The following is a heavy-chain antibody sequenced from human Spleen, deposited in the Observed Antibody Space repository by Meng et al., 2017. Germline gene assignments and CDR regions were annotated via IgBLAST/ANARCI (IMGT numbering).Heavy chain of an antibody. J-gene: IGHJ4*02. D-gene: IGHD1-26*01. CDR3: ARVEVGTTSGDY. CDR1: DYTFTGYG. Sequence: QVQPVQSGPEVKKPGASVKVSCKASDYTFTGYGVSWVRQAPGQGLEWMAWLGAHDGDTSHAPKFQGRVTVSADRPTATAYMELRSLRSDDTAVYYCARVEVGTTSGDYWGQGTLVTVSS. CDR2: LGAHDGDT. V-gene: IGHV1-18*01.